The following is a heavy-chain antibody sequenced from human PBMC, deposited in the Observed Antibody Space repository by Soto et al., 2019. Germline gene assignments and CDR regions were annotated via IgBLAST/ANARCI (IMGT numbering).Heavy chain of an antibody. D-gene: IGHD6-19*01. CDR3: ARDRDSSGWYLDY. J-gene: IGHJ4*02. Sequence: EVQLVESGGGLVQPGGSLRLSCAASGFTFSSYDMHWVRQATGKGLEWVSAIGTAGDTYYPGSVKGRFTISRENAKNSLYLQMNSLRAEDTAVYYCARDRDSSGWYLDYWGQGTLVTVSS. V-gene: IGHV3-13*01. CDR2: IGTAGDT. CDR1: GFTFSSYD.